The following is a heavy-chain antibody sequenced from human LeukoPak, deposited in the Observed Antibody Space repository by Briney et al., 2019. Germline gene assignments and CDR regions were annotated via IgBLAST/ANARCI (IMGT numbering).Heavy chain of an antibody. CDR2: IYVGDSET. CDR3: ARQLGKWVPTDYFDY. Sequence: GASLKISCKGSGYSFASYWIGWVRQMPGKGLEWMGTIYVGDSETTYSPPFQGQVTISADKSISTAYLQWSSLKASDSAIYYCARQLGKWVPTDYFDYWGQGTLVTVSS. D-gene: IGHD4-11*01. J-gene: IGHJ4*02. V-gene: IGHV5-51*01. CDR1: GYSFASYW.